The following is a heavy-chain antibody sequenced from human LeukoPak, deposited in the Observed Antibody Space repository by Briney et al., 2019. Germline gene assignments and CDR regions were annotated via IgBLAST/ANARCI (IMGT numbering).Heavy chain of an antibody. CDR1: GFTFSNYA. Sequence: GSLRLSCAASGFTFSNYAMSWIRQPPGKGLEWIGEINHSGSTNYNPSLKSRVTISVDTSKNQFSLKVSSVTAADTAVYYCARRWNARLYNWFDPWGQGTLVTVSS. CDR2: INHSGST. V-gene: IGHV4-34*01. D-gene: IGHD1-1*01. CDR3: ARRWNARLYNWFDP. J-gene: IGHJ5*02.